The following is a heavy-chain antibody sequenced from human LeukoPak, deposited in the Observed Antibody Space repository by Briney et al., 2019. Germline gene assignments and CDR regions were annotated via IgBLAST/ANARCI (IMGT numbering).Heavy chain of an antibody. V-gene: IGHV3-30-3*01. CDR2: ISYDGSNK. CDR3: ARDLYYYDSSGYLTAFDY. Sequence: PGGSLRLSCAASGFTLSSYAMHWVRQAPGKGLEWVAVISYDGSNKYYADSVKGRFTISRDNSKNTLYLQMNSLRAEDTAVYYCARDLYYYDSSGYLTAFDYWGQGTLVTVSS. CDR1: GFTLSSYA. J-gene: IGHJ4*02. D-gene: IGHD3-22*01.